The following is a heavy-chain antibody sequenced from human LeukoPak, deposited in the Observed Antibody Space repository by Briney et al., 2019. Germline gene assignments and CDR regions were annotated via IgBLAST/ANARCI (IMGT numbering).Heavy chain of an antibody. CDR1: GYSFTSYW. V-gene: IGHV5-51*01. CDR3: ARRRSYDSSGFGFYPDY. CDR2: NYPGDSDT. D-gene: IGHD3-22*01. Sequence: GESLQISCKGSGYSFTSYWIGWVRQLPGKGLEWMGLNYPGDSDTRYSPSFQGQVTISADTSISTAYLQWSSLKASDTALYYCARRRSYDSSGFGFYPDYWGQATLVTVSS. J-gene: IGHJ4*02.